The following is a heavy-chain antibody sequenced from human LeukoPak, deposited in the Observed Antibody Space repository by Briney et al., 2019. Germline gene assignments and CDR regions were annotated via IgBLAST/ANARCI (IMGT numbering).Heavy chain of an antibody. J-gene: IGHJ4*02. D-gene: IGHD5-24*01. V-gene: IGHV3-23*01. CDR2: INDSGGTT. Sequence: GGSLRLSCAASGFTFSNNAMHWVRQAPGKGLEWVSTINDSGGTTYYTDSVKGRFTISRDYSRNTLYLQMNSLRAEDTAVYYCAKDSGDGYIFYFDYWGQGTLVTVSS. CDR3: AKDSGDGYIFYFDY. CDR1: GFTFSNNA.